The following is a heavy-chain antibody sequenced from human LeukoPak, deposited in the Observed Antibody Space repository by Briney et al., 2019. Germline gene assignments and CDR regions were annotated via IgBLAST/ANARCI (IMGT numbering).Heavy chain of an antibody. V-gene: IGHV4-59*08. CDR2: IHYRGST. CDR3: ARHVGNGYSDHFDY. CDR1: GASISSYF. Sequence: PSETLSLTCTVSGASISSYFWSWVRQPPGKGLEWIGYIHYRGSTNYSPSLESRVTISKDTSKSQFSLELTSVTAADTAVYYCARHVGNGYSDHFDYWGQGTLVTVSS. J-gene: IGHJ4*02. D-gene: IGHD5-24*01.